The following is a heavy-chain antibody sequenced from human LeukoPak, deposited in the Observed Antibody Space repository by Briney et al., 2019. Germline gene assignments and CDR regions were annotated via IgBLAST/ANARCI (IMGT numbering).Heavy chain of an antibody. D-gene: IGHD3-3*01. Sequence: GGSLRLSCAASGFTFSSFAMSWVRQAPGKGLEWVSAISDSGGSRYYADSVKGRFTISRDNSKNTLYLQLNSLRAEDTAVYYCARDYDFWSGYYIYYYYGMDVWGQGTTVTVSS. V-gene: IGHV3-23*01. CDR1: GFTFSSFA. CDR2: ISDSGGSR. J-gene: IGHJ6*02. CDR3: ARDYDFWSGYYIYYYYGMDV.